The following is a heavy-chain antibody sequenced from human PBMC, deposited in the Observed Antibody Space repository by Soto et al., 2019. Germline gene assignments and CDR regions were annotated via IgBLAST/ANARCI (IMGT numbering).Heavy chain of an antibody. CDR1: GGSFSRYH. Sequence: PSETLSLTCTVYGGSFSRYHWNWIRQAPGKGLEWIGEIHHNGGTNYSPSLEGRVTISVDTSKNEFSLKLRSVTAADTAVYYCARGYGEEWPTSDFWGQGTLVTVSS. CDR3: ARGYGEEWPTSDF. CDR2: IHHNGGT. J-gene: IGHJ4*02. D-gene: IGHD3-10*01. V-gene: IGHV4-34*01.